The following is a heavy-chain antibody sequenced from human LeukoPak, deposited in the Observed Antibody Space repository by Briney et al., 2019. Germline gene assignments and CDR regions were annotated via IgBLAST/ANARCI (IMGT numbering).Heavy chain of an antibody. D-gene: IGHD3-22*01. CDR3: ARAPDYYDSSGYYEV. CDR1: GFTFSSYG. V-gene: IGHV3-33*01. J-gene: IGHJ4*02. Sequence: GRSLRLSYAASGFTFSSYGMHWVRQAPGEGLEWVAVIWYDGSNKYYADSVKGRFTISRDNSKNTLYLQMNSLRAEDTAVYYCARAPDYYDSSGYYEVWGQGTLVTVSS. CDR2: IWYDGSNK.